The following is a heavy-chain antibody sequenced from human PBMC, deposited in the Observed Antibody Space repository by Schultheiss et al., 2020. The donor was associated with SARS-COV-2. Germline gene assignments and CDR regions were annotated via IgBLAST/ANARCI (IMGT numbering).Heavy chain of an antibody. CDR1: GFTFSSYA. CDR2: ISYDGSNK. Sequence: GGSLRLSCAASGFTFSSYAMHWVRQAPGKGLEWVAVISYDGSNKYYADSVKGRFTISRDNSKNTLYLQMNSLRAEDTAVYHCAKGSSAWDLDSWGQGTLVTVSS. V-gene: IGHV3-30-3*01. D-gene: IGHD3-22*01. J-gene: IGHJ4*02. CDR3: AKGSSAWDLDS.